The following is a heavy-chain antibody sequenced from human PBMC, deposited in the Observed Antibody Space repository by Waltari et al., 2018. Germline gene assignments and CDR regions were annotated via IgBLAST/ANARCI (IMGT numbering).Heavy chain of an antibody. CDR1: GFSFNNYW. CDR3: ARVTLLRGAH. D-gene: IGHD3-10*01. CDR2: ITFDGSDR. V-gene: IGHV3-74*01. Sequence: EVKMVESGGGLVQPGGSLILSCTGAGFSFNNYWMHWVRQTPGNDPEWISHITFDGSDRDYAESVRGRFTISRDNVKRTLFLQMNGLRGEDTAVYFCARVTLLRGAHWGQGTRVTVSS. J-gene: IGHJ4*02.